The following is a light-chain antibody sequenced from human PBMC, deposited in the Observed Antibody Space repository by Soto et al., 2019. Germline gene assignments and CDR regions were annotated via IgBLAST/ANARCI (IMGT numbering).Light chain of an antibody. CDR3: QQYNNWPAIT. Sequence: EIILTQSPDTLSLSPGERATLYCRAIQTVSSNYLAWCQQKPGQAPSLLIYGASTRATGIPARFSGSGSGTEFTLTISSLQSEDFALYYCQQYNNWPAITFGQGTRPAV. V-gene: IGKV3D-15*01. CDR2: GAS. CDR1: QTVSSN. J-gene: IGKJ5*01.